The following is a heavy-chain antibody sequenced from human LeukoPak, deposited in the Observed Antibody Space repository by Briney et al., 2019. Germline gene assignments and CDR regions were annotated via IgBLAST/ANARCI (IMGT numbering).Heavy chain of an antibody. CDR2: IYSGGST. J-gene: IGHJ4*02. D-gene: IGHD1-26*01. V-gene: IGHV3-66*02. CDR1: GFTVSSNY. Sequence: PGGSLRLSCAASGFTVSSNYMSWVRQAPGKGLEWVSVIYSGGSTYYADSVTGRFTISRDNSKNTLYLQMNRLRAEDTAVYYCARAVGATTKYSFDYWGQGTLVTVSS. CDR3: ARAVGATTKYSFDY.